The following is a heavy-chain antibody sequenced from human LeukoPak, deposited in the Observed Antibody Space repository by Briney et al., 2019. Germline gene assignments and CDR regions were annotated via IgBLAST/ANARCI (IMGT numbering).Heavy chain of an antibody. J-gene: IGHJ4*02. CDR3: ARETGTTVGLDY. CDR1: GFTFSSYW. CDR2: INSDGSST. Sequence: GGSLRLSCAASGFTFSSYWLHWVRQAPGKGLVWVSRINSDGSSTSYADSVKGRFTISRDSAKNTLYLQMNSLRAEDTAVYYCARETGTTVGLDYWGQGTLVTVSS. V-gene: IGHV3-74*01. D-gene: IGHD1-7*01.